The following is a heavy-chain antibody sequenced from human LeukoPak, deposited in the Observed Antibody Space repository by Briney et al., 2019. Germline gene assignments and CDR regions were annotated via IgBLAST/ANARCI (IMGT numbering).Heavy chain of an antibody. CDR2: MNPNSGYT. CDR1: GYTFTSYD. V-gene: IGHV1-8*01. J-gene: IGHJ4*02. Sequence: ASVKVSCKASGYTFTSYDINWVRQATGQGLEWMGWMNPNSGYTYSVQKFQGRVTMTRNTSISTAYMELSSLRSEDTAVYYCARVGDYVWGSYEGSGFDYWGQGTLVTVSS. CDR3: ARVGDYVWGSYEGSGFDY. D-gene: IGHD3-16*01.